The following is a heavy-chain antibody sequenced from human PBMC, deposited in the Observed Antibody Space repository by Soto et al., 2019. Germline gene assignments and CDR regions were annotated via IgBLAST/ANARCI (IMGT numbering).Heavy chain of an antibody. Sequence: PSETLSLTCAGYGGSLSGYYWNWIRQPPGKGLEWIGEINHSGSTNYNPSLKSRVTISIDTSKNQFSLKLSSVTAADTAVYYCARDGHGMDVWGQGTKVTVSS. V-gene: IGHV4-34*01. CDR2: INHSGST. CDR1: GGSLSGYY. CDR3: ARDGHGMDV. J-gene: IGHJ6*02.